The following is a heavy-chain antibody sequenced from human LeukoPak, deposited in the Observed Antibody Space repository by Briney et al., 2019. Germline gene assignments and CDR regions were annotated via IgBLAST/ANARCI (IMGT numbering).Heavy chain of an antibody. CDR2: ISYDGSNK. V-gene: IGHV3-30*18. CDR1: GFTFSNYG. CDR3: AKDGWSDSSSWAAFDY. J-gene: IGHJ4*02. D-gene: IGHD6-13*01. Sequence: GRSLRLSCAASGFTFSNYGMHWVRQAPGKGLEWVAVISYDGSNKYYADSVKGRFTISRDNSKNTLYLQMNSLRAEDTAVYYCAKDGWSDSSSWAAFDYWGQGTLVTVSS.